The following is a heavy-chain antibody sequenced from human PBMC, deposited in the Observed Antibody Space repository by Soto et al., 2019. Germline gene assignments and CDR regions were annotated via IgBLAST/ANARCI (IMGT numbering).Heavy chain of an antibody. CDR3: ARDQGGSYRGYYYYGMDV. J-gene: IGHJ6*02. D-gene: IGHD1-26*01. CDR2: IIPIFGTA. Sequence: QVQLVQSGAEVKKPGSSVKVSCKASGGTFSSYAISWVRQAPGQGLEWMGGIIPIFGTANYAQKFQGRVTITADESTSTAYMELSSLRSEDTAVYYCARDQGGSYRGYYYYGMDVWGQGTTVTVSS. CDR1: GGTFSSYA. V-gene: IGHV1-69*12.